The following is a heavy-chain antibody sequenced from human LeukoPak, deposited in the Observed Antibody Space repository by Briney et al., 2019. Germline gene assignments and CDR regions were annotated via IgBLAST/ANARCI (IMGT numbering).Heavy chain of an antibody. CDR2: ISAYNGNT. V-gene: IGHV1-18*01. D-gene: IGHD6-19*01. CDR3: AREAEQSPPQYRNWFDP. Sequence: GASVKVSCKASGYTFTSYGISWVRQAPGQGLEWMGWISAYNGNTNYAQKLQGRVTMTTDTSTSTAYMELSRLRSDDTAVYYCAREAEQSPPQYRNWFDPWGQGTLVTVSS. CDR1: GYTFTSYG. J-gene: IGHJ5*02.